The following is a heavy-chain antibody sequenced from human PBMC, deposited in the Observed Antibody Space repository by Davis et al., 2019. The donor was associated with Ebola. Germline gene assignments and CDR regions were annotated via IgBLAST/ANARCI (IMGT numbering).Heavy chain of an antibody. J-gene: IGHJ4*02. V-gene: IGHV5-10-1*01. CDR3: ARLRGTTGFNF. CDR1: GYSYTNYW. CDR2: IDPSDSYT. D-gene: IGHD1-1*01. Sequence: GGSLRLSCQGHGYSYTNYWISWVRQRPGKDLEWMGRIDPSDSYTNYSPSFRGRVTISADNSISTAYLQWSSLRASDTATYYCARLRGTTGFNFWGQGTQVTVSS.